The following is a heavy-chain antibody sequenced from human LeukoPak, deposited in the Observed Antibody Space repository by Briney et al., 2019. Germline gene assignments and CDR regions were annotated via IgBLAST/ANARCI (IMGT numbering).Heavy chain of an antibody. CDR3: ARDPWGGYFDY. CDR1: GFTFSSYE. D-gene: IGHD3-16*01. J-gene: IGHJ4*02. Sequence: PGGSLRLSRAASGFTFSSYEMNWVRQAPGKGLEWVSYISSSGSTIYYADSVKGRFTISRDNAKNSLYLQMNSLRAEDTAVYYCARDPWGGYFDYWGQGTLVTVSS. V-gene: IGHV3-48*03. CDR2: ISSSGSTI.